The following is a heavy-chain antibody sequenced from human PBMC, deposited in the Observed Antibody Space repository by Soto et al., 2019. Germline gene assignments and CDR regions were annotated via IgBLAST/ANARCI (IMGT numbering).Heavy chain of an antibody. D-gene: IGHD3-22*01. V-gene: IGHV1-18*01. Sequence: QVQLVQSGAEVKKPGASLKVSCKASGYGFTNYGISWVRQAPGQGLEWMGWISTYNGNAEYAQTVQGRVTMTTDTYASTVCMELRSLRSDDTAVYYCARLVAGIYEGDFDHWGQGTLVTVSS. CDR2: ISTYNGNA. J-gene: IGHJ4*02. CDR1: GYGFTNYG. CDR3: ARLVAGIYEGDFDH.